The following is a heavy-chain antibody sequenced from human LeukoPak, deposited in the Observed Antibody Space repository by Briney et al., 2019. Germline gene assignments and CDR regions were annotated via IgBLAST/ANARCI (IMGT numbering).Heavy chain of an antibody. CDR3: AGGYCSSTRCYTYAFDI. Sequence: SVKVSCKASGGTFSSYAISWVRQAPRQRLEWMGGIIPIFGTANYAQKFQGRDTITADGSTSTAYMELSSLRSEDTAVYYCAGGYCSSTRCYTYAFDIWGQGTMVTVSS. D-gene: IGHD2-2*02. V-gene: IGHV1-69*01. J-gene: IGHJ3*02. CDR1: GGTFSSYA. CDR2: IIPIFGTA.